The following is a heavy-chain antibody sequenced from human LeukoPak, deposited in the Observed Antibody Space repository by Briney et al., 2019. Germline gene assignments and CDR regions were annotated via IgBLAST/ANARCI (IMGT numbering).Heavy chain of an antibody. Sequence: GGSLRLSCAVSGFTFSSYAMSWVRQAPGKGLEWVAVISYDGSNKYYADSVKGRFTISRDNSKNTLYLQMNSLRAEDTAVYYCAKEVVRAFDIWGQGTMVTVSS. D-gene: IGHD3-10*01. CDR3: AKEVVRAFDI. J-gene: IGHJ3*02. CDR2: ISYDGSNK. CDR1: GFTFSSYA. V-gene: IGHV3-30*18.